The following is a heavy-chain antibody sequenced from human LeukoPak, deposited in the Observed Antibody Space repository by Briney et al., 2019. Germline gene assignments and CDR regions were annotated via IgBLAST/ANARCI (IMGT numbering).Heavy chain of an antibody. Sequence: SGTLSLTCAVSGGSISSSNWWSWARQPPGKGLEWIGEIYHSGSTNYNPSLKSRVTISVDKSKNQFSLKLSSVTAADTAVYYCASLMVRGFDWFDPWGQGTLVTVSS. J-gene: IGHJ5*02. CDR3: ASLMVRGFDWFDP. V-gene: IGHV4-4*02. CDR2: IYHSGST. D-gene: IGHD3-10*01. CDR1: GGSISSSNW.